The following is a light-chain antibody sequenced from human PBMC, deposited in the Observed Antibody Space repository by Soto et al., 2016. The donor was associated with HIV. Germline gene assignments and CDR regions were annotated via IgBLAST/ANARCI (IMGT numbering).Light chain of an antibody. J-gene: IGKJ1*01. CDR1: QDIYKY. V-gene: IGKV1-17*03. Sequence: DPVSITCRASQDIYKYLAWFQQKPGKVPKRLIFAASSLQGGVPSRFSGSGSGTEFTLTISSLQPADFATYYCLQHNSYLLKTFGQGTKVEIK. CDR2: AAS. CDR3: LQHNSYLLKT.